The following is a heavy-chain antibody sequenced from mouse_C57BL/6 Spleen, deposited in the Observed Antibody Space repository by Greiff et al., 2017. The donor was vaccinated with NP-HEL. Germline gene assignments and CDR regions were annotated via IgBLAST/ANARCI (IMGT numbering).Heavy chain of an antibody. V-gene: IGHV1-15*01. D-gene: IGHD1-1*01. CDR2: IDPETGGT. CDR1: GYTFTDYE. J-gene: IGHJ2*01. Sequence: VQLQESGAELVRPGASVTLSCKASGYTFTDYEMHWVKQTPVHGLEWIGAIDPETGGTAYNQKFKGKAILTADKSSSTAYMELRSLTSEDSAVYYCTRRPYYYGSSYLDYWGQGTTLTVSS. CDR3: TRRPYYYGSSYLDY.